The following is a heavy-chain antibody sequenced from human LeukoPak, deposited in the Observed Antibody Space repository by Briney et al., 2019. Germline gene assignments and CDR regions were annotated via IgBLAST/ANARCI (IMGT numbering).Heavy chain of an antibody. CDR1: GFTVSSNY. J-gene: IGHJ4*02. CDR3: ARGQIGGYVTGTFDY. CDR2: LWSGGRP. Sequence: QPGRSLRLACPPAGFTVSSNYISCARQPPGKGLEWVSVLWSGGRPYYADSVKGRFPISRDNSKNTLDLQMKSRRAEDTAVYYCARGQIGGYVTGTFDYWGQGTLVTVSS. D-gene: IGHD6-25*01. V-gene: IGHV3-53*01.